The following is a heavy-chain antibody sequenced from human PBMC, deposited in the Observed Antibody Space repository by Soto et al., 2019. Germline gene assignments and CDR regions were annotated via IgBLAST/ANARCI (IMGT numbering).Heavy chain of an antibody. Sequence: QVQLVQSGAEVKKPGSSVKVSCKASGGIFSTYAISWLRQAPGQGLEWMGGIIPIFGTPNYAQRFQGRVTITADESTSTAYMELSRLRSEDTAVYYGPRDRDDYGSGNYYNRIDFWGQGTLVTVSS. CDR1: GGIFSTYA. D-gene: IGHD3-10*01. CDR2: IIPIFGTP. CDR3: PRDRDDYGSGNYYNRIDF. J-gene: IGHJ4*02. V-gene: IGHV1-69*01.